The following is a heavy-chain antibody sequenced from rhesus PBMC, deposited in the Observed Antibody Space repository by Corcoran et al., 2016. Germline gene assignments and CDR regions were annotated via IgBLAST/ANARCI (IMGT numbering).Heavy chain of an antibody. CDR3: ARGGYYSGSWYFDY. CDR2: ISGCGGST. D-gene: IGHD3-16*01. V-gene: IGHV4-173*01. CDR1: GGSISSNY. Sequence: QLQLQESGPGLVKPSETLSLTCAVSGGSISSNYWSWIRQPPGKGLEWMCRISGCGGSTEYNPSLKSRGNSSTDTSKNQFSLKLSSVTAADTAVYYCARGGYYSGSWYFDYWGQGVLVTVSS. J-gene: IGHJ4*01.